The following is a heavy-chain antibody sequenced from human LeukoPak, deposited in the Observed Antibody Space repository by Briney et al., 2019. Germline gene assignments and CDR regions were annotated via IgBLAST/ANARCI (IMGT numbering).Heavy chain of an antibody. CDR2: MYPGDSDS. Sequence: GESLNISCKGSGYSFTNYWIGGVGQMPGKGLEWMGIMYPGDSDSRYSPSFQGQITISADKSISTTYLQWSRLKASDTAMYYCAASTYGSGSYVGFDSWGQGTLVSVSS. D-gene: IGHD3-10*01. CDR1: GYSFTNYW. V-gene: IGHV5-51*01. CDR3: AASTYGSGSYVGFDS. J-gene: IGHJ4*02.